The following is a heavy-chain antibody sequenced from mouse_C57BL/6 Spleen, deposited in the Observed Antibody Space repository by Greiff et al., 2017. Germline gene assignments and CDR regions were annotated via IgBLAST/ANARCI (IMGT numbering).Heavy chain of an antibody. CDR3: AILGITTVVPYYAMDY. CDR2: IDPNSGGT. D-gene: IGHD1-1*01. Sequence: QVQLQQPGAELVKPGASVKLSCKASGYTFTSYWMHWVKQRPGRGLEWIGRIDPNSGGTKYNEKFKSKATLTVDKPSSTAYMQLSSLTSEDSAVYYCAILGITTVVPYYAMDYWGQGTSVTVSS. J-gene: IGHJ4*01. CDR1: GYTFTSYW. V-gene: IGHV1-72*01.